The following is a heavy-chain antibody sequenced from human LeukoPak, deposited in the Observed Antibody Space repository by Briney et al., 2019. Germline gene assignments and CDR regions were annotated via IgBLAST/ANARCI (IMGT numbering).Heavy chain of an antibody. D-gene: IGHD3-16*01. Sequence: PGGSLRLSCAASGFTFSTYGMHWVRQAPGKGLDWVTFIRYDGSNKYYADSVKGRFTISRDNSKSTLYLQMNSLRAEDTAVYYCAKCLRSLDYYYYMDVWGKGTTVTVSS. V-gene: IGHV3-30*02. CDR3: AKCLRSLDYYYYMDV. J-gene: IGHJ6*03. CDR1: GFTFSTYG. CDR2: IRYDGSNK.